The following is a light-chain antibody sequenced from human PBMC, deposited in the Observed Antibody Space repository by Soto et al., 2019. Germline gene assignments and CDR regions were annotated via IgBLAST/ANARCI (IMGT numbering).Light chain of an antibody. J-gene: IGLJ2*01. CDR2: RNH. CDR1: GSNIGTHA. Sequence: QSVLTQSPSESATPGQRVTISCSGSGSNIGTHAVNWYQQVPGTAPTLLIFRNHQRPSGVPDRFSGSKSGTSASLAISGPQSEDAADYYCAAWDDSLRAVVFGGGTKLTVL. V-gene: IGLV1-44*01. CDR3: AAWDDSLRAVV.